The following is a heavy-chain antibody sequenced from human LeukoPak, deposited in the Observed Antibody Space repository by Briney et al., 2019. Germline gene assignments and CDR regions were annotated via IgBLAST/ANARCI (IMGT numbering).Heavy chain of an antibody. J-gene: IGHJ4*02. CDR3: AKANYSGSYYFDS. D-gene: IGHD1-26*01. V-gene: IGHV3-23*01. CDR1: GFTFSRSA. CDR2: FSASGGTT. Sequence: GGSLRLSCAASGFTFSRSAMNWVRQAPGKGLEWVSSFSASGGTTYYADSVKGRFTISRDNSKNTLSVQMNSLRAEDTAVYYCAKANYSGSYYFDSWGQGTLVTVSS.